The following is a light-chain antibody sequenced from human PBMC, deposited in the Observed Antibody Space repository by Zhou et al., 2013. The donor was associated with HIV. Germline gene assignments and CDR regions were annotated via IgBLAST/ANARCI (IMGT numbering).Light chain of an antibody. CDR2: KAS. Sequence: DTHVTQSPSTLSASVGDRVTITCRASQSINTWLAWYQQKPGKAPELLIYKASNLEGGVPSRFSGSGSGTEFTLTISSLQPDDFASYYCQHYNHFPSTFGQGTKVEFK. CDR3: QHYNHFPST. CDR1: QSINTW. V-gene: IGKV1-5*03. J-gene: IGKJ1*01.